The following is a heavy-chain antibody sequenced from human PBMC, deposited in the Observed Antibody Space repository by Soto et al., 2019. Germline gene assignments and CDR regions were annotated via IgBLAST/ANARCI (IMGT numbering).Heavy chain of an antibody. CDR3: VRYDRINMKPYSPEGFHI. J-gene: IGHJ3*02. V-gene: IGHV4-39*01. CDR2: VYYGGAIFYSGNI. D-gene: IGHD3-3*02. Sequence: ASDTLSLTCTVSGDSISSSNSHWGWTRQPPGKGLEYIGSVYYGGAIFYSGNIYYNPSLKSRVTISVDTSKNQFSLRLSSVTAADTGVYYCVRYDRINMKPYSPEGFHIWGQGTMVTV. CDR1: GDSISSSNSH.